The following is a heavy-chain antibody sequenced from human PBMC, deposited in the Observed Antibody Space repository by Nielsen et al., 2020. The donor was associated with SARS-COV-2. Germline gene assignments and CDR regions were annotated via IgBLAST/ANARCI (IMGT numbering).Heavy chain of an antibody. Sequence: GESLKISCAASGFTFSSYSMNWVRQAPGKGLEWVSSISSSSYIYYADSVKGRFTISRDNAKNSLYLQMNSLRAEDTAVYYCARDSSTMVRGVNDYWGQGTLVTVSS. V-gene: IGHV3-21*01. CDR2: ISSSSYI. CDR1: GFTFSSYS. CDR3: ARDSSTMVRGVNDY. D-gene: IGHD3-10*01. J-gene: IGHJ4*02.